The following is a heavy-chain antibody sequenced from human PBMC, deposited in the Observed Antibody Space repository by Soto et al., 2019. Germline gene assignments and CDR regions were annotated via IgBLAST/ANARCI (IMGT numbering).Heavy chain of an antibody. CDR1: PRSISSGAFW. CDR3: ARFGELGDWFDP. V-gene: IGHV4-31*03. J-gene: IGHJ5*02. D-gene: IGHD3-10*01. CDR2: ICYSGST. Sequence: SETLSLTCTVSPRSISSGAFWWSWNRQHPGKGLEWIGYICYSGSTYYNPSLKSRVTTAVDTSKTQFSLKLSYVTVADTAVYYCARFGELGDWFDPWGQGTLVTVSS.